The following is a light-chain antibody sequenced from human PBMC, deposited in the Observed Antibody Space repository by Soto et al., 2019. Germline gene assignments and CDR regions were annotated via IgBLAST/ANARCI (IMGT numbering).Light chain of an antibody. J-gene: IGKJ1*01. CDR1: QNIRAS. CDR3: QQYNNAPPEGT. CDR2: DAS. Sequence: DIQMTQSPSTLSASVGDRVTITCRASQNIRASLAWYQQKPGTAPKLLIYDASDLESGVPSRFSGSGSGTEFTLTISSLRPDDFVTYFCQQYNNAPPEGTFGQGTKVEIK. V-gene: IGKV1-5*01.